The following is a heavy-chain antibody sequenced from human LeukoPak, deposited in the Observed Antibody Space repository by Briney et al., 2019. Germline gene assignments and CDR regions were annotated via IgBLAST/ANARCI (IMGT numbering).Heavy chain of an antibody. Sequence: SETLSLTCAVYGGSFSGYYWSWIRQPPGKGLEWIGEINHSGNTNYNPSLKSRVTIAVDTSKNQFSLKLSSVTAADTAVYYCARGRWKTGMDSPYYFDYWGQGTLVTVSS. V-gene: IGHV4-34*01. J-gene: IGHJ4*02. CDR3: ARGRWKTGMDSPYYFDY. D-gene: IGHD2-2*03. CDR1: GGSFSGYY. CDR2: INHSGNT.